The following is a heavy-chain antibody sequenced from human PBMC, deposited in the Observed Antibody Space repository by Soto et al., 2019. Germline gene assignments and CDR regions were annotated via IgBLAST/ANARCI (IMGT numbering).Heavy chain of an antibody. CDR1: GRSITSRNW. J-gene: IGHJ3*02. Sequence: PSGTLSLTCALPGRSITSRNWWSRVRQPPGQGMERNGEIYHSGSTNYNPSLKSRVTISVDKSKNQFSLKLSSVTAADTAVYYCASKFGELLADAFDIWGQGTMVT. CDR3: ASKFGELLADAFDI. CDR2: IYHSGST. D-gene: IGHD3-10*01. V-gene: IGHV4-4*02.